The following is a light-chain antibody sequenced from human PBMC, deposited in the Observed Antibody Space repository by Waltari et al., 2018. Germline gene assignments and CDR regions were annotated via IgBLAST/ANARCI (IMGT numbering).Light chain of an antibody. J-gene: IGKJ3*01. CDR3: QQYYDIPFT. CDR1: QSVLYSFDNKNH. V-gene: IGKV4-1*01. Sequence: DIVMTQSPDSLAVSLGDRATINCRSSQSVLYSFDNKNHLAWYQQKPGQPPKVLIYWASTREPGVPERLSGSGSETDVSLTISSLQAEDVAVYYCQQYYDIPFTFGPGTKVEIK. CDR2: WAS.